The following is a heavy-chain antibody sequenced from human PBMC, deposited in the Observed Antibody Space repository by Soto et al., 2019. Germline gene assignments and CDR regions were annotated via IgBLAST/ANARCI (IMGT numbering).Heavy chain of an antibody. D-gene: IGHD3-9*01. J-gene: IGHJ5*02. CDR3: ARANGQRYFDWLQNNWFDP. CDR1: GFTFTSSA. V-gene: IGHV1-58*01. Sequence: SVKVSCKASGFTFTSSAVQWVRQARGQRLEWIGWIVVGSGNTNYAQKFQERVTITRDKSTSTAYMELSSLRSEDTAVYYCARANGQRYFDWLQNNWFDPWGQGTLVTVSS. CDR2: IVVGSGNT.